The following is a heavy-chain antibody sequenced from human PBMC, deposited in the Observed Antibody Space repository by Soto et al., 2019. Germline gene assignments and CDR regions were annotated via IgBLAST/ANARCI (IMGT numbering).Heavy chain of an antibody. D-gene: IGHD2-2*01. CDR1: GFTVSNDY. Sequence: EVQLVESGGGLVQPGGSLRLSCAASGFTVSNDYMSWVRQAPGKGLEWVSVIYATGTTYHADSVRGRFTISRDNSENTLSLQMNSLRAEDTAVYYCTRLHTSPGCYAFAYWGKGALVTVSS. CDR2: IYATGTT. V-gene: IGHV3-66*04. CDR3: TRLHTSPGCYAFAY. J-gene: IGHJ4*02.